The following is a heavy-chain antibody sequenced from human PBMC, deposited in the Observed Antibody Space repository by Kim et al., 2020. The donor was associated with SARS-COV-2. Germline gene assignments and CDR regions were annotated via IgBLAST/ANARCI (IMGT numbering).Heavy chain of an antibody. CDR1: GGSISGYY. D-gene: IGHD5-12*01. Sequence: SETLSLTCAVYGGSISGYYWSCIVRHPPKRLEGTGEINHDKGSNYNTWSLGQANHVGTTKYNPSLQRRVTISADTSKNQFSLKLTSVTAADTAVYYCARGQGATISGMDCWGQGTRVTVSS. CDR3: ARGQGATISGMDC. J-gene: IGHJ4*02. V-gene: IGHV4-34*01. CDR2: INHDKGSNYNTWSLGQANHVGTT.